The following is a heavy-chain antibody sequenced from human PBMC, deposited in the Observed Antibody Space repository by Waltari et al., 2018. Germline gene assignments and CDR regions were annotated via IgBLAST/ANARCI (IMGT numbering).Heavy chain of an antibody. Sequence: EVQLVEFGGGVVRHGGSLRLSCAASGFTFDGYDMSGVRQAPGKWLDLVSDSKWNGGRTGDADSVKGRFTISRDSAKTSLYLQMNSLRAEDTALYYCATVPGIATSGNDGIDIWGQGTMVTVSS. J-gene: IGHJ3*02. V-gene: IGHV3-20*04. CDR3: ATVPGIATSGNDGIDI. CDR1: GFTFDGYD. D-gene: IGHD6-13*01. CDR2: SKWNGGRT.